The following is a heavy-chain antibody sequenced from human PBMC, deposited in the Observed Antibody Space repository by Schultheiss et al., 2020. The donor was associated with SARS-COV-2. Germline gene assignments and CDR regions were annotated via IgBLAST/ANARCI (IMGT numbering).Heavy chain of an antibody. V-gene: IGHV3-11*01. CDR3: ARRSSDNWNYYYYYMDV. CDR1: GFTFSDYY. D-gene: IGHD1-20*01. J-gene: IGHJ6*03. CDR2: ISSSGSTI. Sequence: GGSLRLSCAASGFTFSDYYMSWIRQAPGKGLEWVSYISSSGSTIYYADSVKGRFTISRDNAKNSLYLQMNSLRAEDTAVYYCARRSSDNWNYYYYYMDVWGKGTTVTVSS.